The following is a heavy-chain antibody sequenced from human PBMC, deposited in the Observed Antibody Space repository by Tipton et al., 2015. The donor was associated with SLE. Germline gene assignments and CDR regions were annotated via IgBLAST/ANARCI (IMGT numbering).Heavy chain of an antibody. CDR1: GGSISGTPYY. CDR3: ARERYGGNSENAFDI. Sequence: TLSLTCTVSGGSISGTPYYWGWLRQPPGKGLEWVGSIYYSGSTNYNPSPKSRVTISVDKSKNTFSLQLNSVTPEDTAVYYCARERYGGNSENAFDIWGQGTMVTVSS. J-gene: IGHJ3*02. D-gene: IGHD4-23*01. V-gene: IGHV4-39*07. CDR2: IYYSGST.